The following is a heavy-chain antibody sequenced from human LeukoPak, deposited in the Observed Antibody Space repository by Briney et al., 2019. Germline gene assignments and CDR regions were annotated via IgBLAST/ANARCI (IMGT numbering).Heavy chain of an antibody. V-gene: IGHV3-11*06. J-gene: IGHJ4*02. Sequence: GGSLRLSCAASGFIVSTNYMSWVRQAPGKGLEWVSYISSSSSYTNYADSVKGRFTISRDNAKNSLYLQMNSLRAEDTAVYYCARGADSGSYLFDYWGQGTLVTVSS. CDR2: ISSSSSYT. D-gene: IGHD1-26*01. CDR1: GFIVSTNY. CDR3: ARGADSGSYLFDY.